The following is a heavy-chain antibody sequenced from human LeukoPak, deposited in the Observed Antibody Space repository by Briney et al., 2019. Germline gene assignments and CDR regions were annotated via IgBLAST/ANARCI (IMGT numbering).Heavy chain of an antibody. CDR3: ARIEVVTIDAFDL. CDR2: INYSGST. V-gene: IGHV4-39*01. Sequence: SETLSPTCTVSGGPISSSSYYWGWIRQPPGKGMEWIGSINYSGSTYYNPSLNSRATISVDTSKNQFSLKLSSVTAADTAVYYCARIEVVTIDAFDLWGQGTMVTVSS. CDR1: GGPISSSSYY. D-gene: IGHD3-22*01. J-gene: IGHJ3*01.